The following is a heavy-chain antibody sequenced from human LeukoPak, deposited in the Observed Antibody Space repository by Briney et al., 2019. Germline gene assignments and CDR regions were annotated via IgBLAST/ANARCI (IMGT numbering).Heavy chain of an antibody. Sequence: PGRSLRLPCAASGFTFSSYAMHWVRQAPGKGLEWVAVISYDGSNKYYADSVKGRFTISRDNSKNTLYLQMNSLRAEDTAVYYCARSYSSGWYYFDYWGQGTLATVSS. J-gene: IGHJ4*02. D-gene: IGHD6-19*01. V-gene: IGHV3-30*04. CDR3: ARSYSSGWYYFDY. CDR1: GFTFSSYA. CDR2: ISYDGSNK.